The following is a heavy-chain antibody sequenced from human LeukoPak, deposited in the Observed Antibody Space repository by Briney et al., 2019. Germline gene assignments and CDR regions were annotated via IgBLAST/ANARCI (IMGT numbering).Heavy chain of an antibody. J-gene: IGHJ3*02. CDR3: TTDPITFGGVIVIPSHDAFDI. Sequence: GGSLRLSCAASGFTFSNAWMSWVRQAPGKGLEWVGHIKSKTDGGTTDYAAPVKGRFTISRDDSKNTLYLQMNSLKTEDTAVYYCTTDPITFGGVIVIPSHDAFDIWGQGTMVTVSS. D-gene: IGHD3-16*02. CDR1: GFTFSNAW. V-gene: IGHV3-15*01. CDR2: IKSKTDGGTT.